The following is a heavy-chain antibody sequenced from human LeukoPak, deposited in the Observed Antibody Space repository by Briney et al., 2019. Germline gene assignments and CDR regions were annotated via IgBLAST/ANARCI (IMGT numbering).Heavy chain of an antibody. CDR2: SNHSGNT. V-gene: IGHV4-34*01. D-gene: IGHD3-10*01. CDR1: GGSFSGDY. Sequence: PSETLSLTCAVYGGSFSGDYWSWIRQPPGKGLEWIGESNHSGNTNYNPSLKSRVTMSVDTSKNQFSLKLSSVTAADTAVYYCAREGSGSYENWFDPWGQGTLVTVSS. J-gene: IGHJ5*02. CDR3: AREGSGSYENWFDP.